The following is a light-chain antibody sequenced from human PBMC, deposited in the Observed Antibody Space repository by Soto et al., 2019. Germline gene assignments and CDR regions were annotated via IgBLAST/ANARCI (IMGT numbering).Light chain of an antibody. CDR1: NTDVGAYDY. J-gene: IGLJ1*01. CDR3: SSYSTISNLV. CDR2: DVI. V-gene: IGLV2-14*03. Sequence: QSALTQPASVSGSPGQSITISCSGTNTDVGAYDYVSWYQQHPGKAPKLILYDVINRPAGVSDRFSGSKSGNTAFLTISGLQAEAEAEYFCSSYSTISNLVFGTGSKLTVL.